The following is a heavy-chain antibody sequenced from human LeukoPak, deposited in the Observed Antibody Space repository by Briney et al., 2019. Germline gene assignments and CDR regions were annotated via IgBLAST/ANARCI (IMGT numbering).Heavy chain of an antibody. J-gene: IGHJ4*02. D-gene: IGHD3-10*01. Sequence: ASVKVSCKASGYTFTSYYMHWVRQAPGLGLEWMGIINPSGGSTSYAQKFQGRVTMTRDTSTSTVYMELSSLRSEDTAVYYCARDRSIMVRGVPSRTPGYWGQGTLVTVSS. CDR2: INPSGGST. CDR1: GYTFTSYY. CDR3: ARDRSIMVRGVPSRTPGY. V-gene: IGHV1-46*01.